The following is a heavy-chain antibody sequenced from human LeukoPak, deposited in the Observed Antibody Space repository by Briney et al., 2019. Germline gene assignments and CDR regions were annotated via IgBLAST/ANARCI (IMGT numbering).Heavy chain of an antibody. CDR1: GGSISSYY. D-gene: IGHD5-18*01. CDR2: IYYSGST. J-gene: IGHJ5*02. Sequence: SETLSLTCTVSGGSISSYYWSWIGQPPGKGLEGIGYIYYSGSTNYNPSLKSRVTISVDTSKNHFSLKLRSVPAADTAVYYCARAHEDPAMTWGQGTLVTVSS. V-gene: IGHV4-59*01. CDR3: ARAHEDPAMT.